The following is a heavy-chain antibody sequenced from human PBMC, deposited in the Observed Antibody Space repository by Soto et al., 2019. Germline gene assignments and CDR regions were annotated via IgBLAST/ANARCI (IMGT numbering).Heavy chain of an antibody. Sequence: SLRLSCSSSLFTFSSYSMNLVLNNPLKWLGFFSSISSSSSYIYYADSVKGRFTISRDNAKNSLYLQMNSLRAEDTAVYYCARDLRYCSSTSCYIPYFDYWGQGTLVTVSS. CDR1: LFTFSSYS. CDR2: ISSSSSYI. D-gene: IGHD2-2*02. J-gene: IGHJ4*02. V-gene: IGHV3-21*01. CDR3: ARDLRYCSSTSCYIPYFDY.